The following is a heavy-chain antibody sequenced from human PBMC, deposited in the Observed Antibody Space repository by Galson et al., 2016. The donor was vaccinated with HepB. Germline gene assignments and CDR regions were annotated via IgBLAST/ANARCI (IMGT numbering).Heavy chain of an antibody. J-gene: IGHJ4*02. CDR3: AKGLGSSVDGGVFFDY. CDR2: FHISGNT. Sequence: TLSLTCSVSGGSIRSGSYQWTWIRQPAGKGLEWIGHFHISGNTRYNPSLESRVTISADTAKNQNSLRLTSVTAADTAVYYCAKGLGSSVDGGVFFDYWGQGAQVSVSS. V-gene: IGHV4-61*09. D-gene: IGHD3-16*01. CDR1: GGSIRSGSYQ.